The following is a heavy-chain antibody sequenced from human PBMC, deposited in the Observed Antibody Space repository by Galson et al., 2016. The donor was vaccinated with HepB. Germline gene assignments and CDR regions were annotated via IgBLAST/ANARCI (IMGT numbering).Heavy chain of an antibody. D-gene: IGHD3-3*01. J-gene: IGHJ3*02. CDR2: VHHGGNS. CDR1: GDSIRSYY. Sequence: SETLSLTCTVSGDSIRSYYWNWIRQPPGRGLEWIGYVHHGGNSNYNPSLKSRVTMSVDTSKNQFSLKLSSVIAADTAVYYCAKWSELKGAFDIWGLGTLVTVSS. V-gene: IGHV4-59*01. CDR3: AKWSELKGAFDI.